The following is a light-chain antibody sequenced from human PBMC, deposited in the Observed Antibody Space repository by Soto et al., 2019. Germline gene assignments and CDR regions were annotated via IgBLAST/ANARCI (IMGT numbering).Light chain of an antibody. V-gene: IGLV2-8*01. CDR1: SSDVGGYNY. J-gene: IGLJ1*01. Sequence: QSVLTQPASVSGSPGQSITISCTGTSSDVGGYNYVSWYQQHPGKAPKLMIYDVSQRPSGVPDRFSGSKSGNTASLTVPGLQAEDEADYYCSSYAGAHIVFGTGTKVTVL. CDR2: DVS. CDR3: SSYAGAHIV.